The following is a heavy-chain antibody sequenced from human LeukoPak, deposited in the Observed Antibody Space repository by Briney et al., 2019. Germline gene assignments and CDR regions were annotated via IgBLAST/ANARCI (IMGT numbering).Heavy chain of an antibody. CDR1: VYTFTSYG. CDR2: ISAYNGNT. Sequence: ASVKVSCKASVYTFTSYGISWVRQAPGQGLEWMGWISAYNGNTNYAQKLQGRVTMTTETSTSTAYMGLRSLRSDVTAVYYCARDRSTKFNYYDSSGYYYPFDYWGQGTLVTVSS. J-gene: IGHJ4*02. CDR3: ARDRSTKFNYYDSSGYYYPFDY. V-gene: IGHV1-18*01. D-gene: IGHD3-22*01.